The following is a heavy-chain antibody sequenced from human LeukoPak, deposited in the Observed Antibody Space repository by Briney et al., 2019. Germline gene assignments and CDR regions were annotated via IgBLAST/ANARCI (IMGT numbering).Heavy chain of an antibody. CDR1: GFTFNSYG. V-gene: IGHV3-33*01. CDR2: ICYDGSNK. CDR3: ARIFRNEFSYGSGSHPDY. Sequence: PGTSLRLSCAASGFTFNSYGMHWVRQAPGKGLEWVAFICYDGSNKYYADSVKGRFTISRDNSRNTLYLQMNSLRAEDTAVYYCARIFRNEFSYGSGSHPDYGGQGTLVTVSS. D-gene: IGHD3-10*01. J-gene: IGHJ4*02.